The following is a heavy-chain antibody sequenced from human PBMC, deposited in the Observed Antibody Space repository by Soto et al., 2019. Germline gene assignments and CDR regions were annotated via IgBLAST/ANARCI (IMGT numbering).Heavy chain of an antibody. Sequence: QVQLQESGPGLVKPSQTLSLTCTVSGGSISSGTYHWSWIRHHPGKGLEWIGYIYYSGSTYYNPSLKSRLTISVDTSKNQFSLRLSSVTAADTAVYYCAREMNYYDTSGASYFDYWGQGTLVTVSS. V-gene: IGHV4-31*03. CDR1: GGSISSGTYH. CDR3: AREMNYYDTSGASYFDY. CDR2: IYYSGST. D-gene: IGHD3-22*01. J-gene: IGHJ4*02.